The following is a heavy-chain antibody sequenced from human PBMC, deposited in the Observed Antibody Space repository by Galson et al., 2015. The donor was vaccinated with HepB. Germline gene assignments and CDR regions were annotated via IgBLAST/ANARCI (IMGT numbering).Heavy chain of an antibody. Sequence: SLRLSCAASGFTFSSYSMNWVRQAPGKGLEWVSSISSRSDHIFYADSVKGRFTISRDNAKNSLYLQVNSLRAEDTAVYYCARVGATSFHFDYWGQGTLVTVSS. J-gene: IGHJ4*02. D-gene: IGHD1-26*01. CDR3: ARVGATSFHFDY. CDR2: ISSRSDHI. CDR1: GFTFSSYS. V-gene: IGHV3-21*01.